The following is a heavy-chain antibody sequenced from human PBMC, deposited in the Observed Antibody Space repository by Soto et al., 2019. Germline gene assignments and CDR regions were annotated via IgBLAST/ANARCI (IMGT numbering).Heavy chain of an antibody. Sequence: GGSLRLSCAASGFTFSNYEMHWVRQAPGKGLEWVSNIKQDGSEKHHVDSVKGRFTISRDNANNSLYLQMNSLRAEDTAVYYCARGLLTMVRGVINEYYFDYWGQGTLVTVSS. V-gene: IGHV3-7*01. J-gene: IGHJ4*02. CDR2: IKQDGSEK. D-gene: IGHD3-10*01. CDR3: ARGLLTMVRGVINEYYFDY. CDR1: GFTFSNYE.